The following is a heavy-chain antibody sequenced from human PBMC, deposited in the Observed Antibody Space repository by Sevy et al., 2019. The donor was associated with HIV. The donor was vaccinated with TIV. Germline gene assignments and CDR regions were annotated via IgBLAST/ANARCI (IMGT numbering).Heavy chain of an antibody. CDR1: GGSIISLY. J-gene: IGHJ4*02. CDR2: IYYNGHI. CDR3: AGENAWGRGYS. V-gene: IGHV4-59*08. Sequence: SQTLSLTCTVSGGSIISLYGNWIRQPPGKGLEWIANIYYNGHINYNPSLKSRVTLSLDTSKNQFSLRLSSVTAADTAMYYCAGENAWGRGYSWGQGTLVTVSS. D-gene: IGHD1-26*01.